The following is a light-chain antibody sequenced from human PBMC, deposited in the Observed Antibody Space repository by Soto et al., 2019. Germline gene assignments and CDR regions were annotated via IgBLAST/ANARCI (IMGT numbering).Light chain of an antibody. Sequence: QSVLTQPPSASGTPGQRVTISCSGSRSSIGSNTVNWYQHLPGMAPQLLIYSNNPRPSRVPDRVSASKAGASASLAISGLQSEDEGDYYCAAWDASLGGFYVFGSGTKVTVL. CDR1: RSSIGSNT. J-gene: IGLJ1*01. CDR2: SNN. V-gene: IGLV1-44*01. CDR3: AAWDASLGGFYV.